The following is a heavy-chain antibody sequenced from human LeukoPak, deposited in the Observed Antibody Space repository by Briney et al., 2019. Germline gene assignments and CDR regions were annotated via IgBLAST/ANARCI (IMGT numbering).Heavy chain of an antibody. J-gene: IGHJ6*02. D-gene: IGHD3-10*01. V-gene: IGHV3-21*01. CDR1: GFTFSSYI. CDR2: ISSSSSYI. Sequence: PGGSLRLSCAASGFTFSSYIMNWVRQAPGKGLEWVSSISSSSSYIYYADSVKGRFTISRDNAKNSLYLQMNSLRAEDTAVYYCARATYYYGSGSYFKDFYYYYGMDVWGQGNTVTVSS. CDR3: ARATYYYGSGSYFKDFYYYYGMDV.